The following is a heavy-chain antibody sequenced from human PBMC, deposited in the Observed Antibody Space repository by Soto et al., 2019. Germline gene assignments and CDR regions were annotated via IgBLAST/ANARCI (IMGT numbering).Heavy chain of an antibody. CDR3: ATGGRYCTSTDCRTGFDF. CDR2: ISGDSSDT. D-gene: IGHD2-2*01. V-gene: IGHV1-18*01. J-gene: IGHJ4*02. Sequence: QVQLMQSGSEVTKPGASVKVSCKATGYTFTRYGITWVRQAPGQGLEWMGWISGDSSDTDHEQRFQGRFTMATDPSTTTAYMELRNLGSDDTAKYYCATGGRYCTSTDCRTGFDFWGQGTLVTVSS. CDR1: GYTFTRYG.